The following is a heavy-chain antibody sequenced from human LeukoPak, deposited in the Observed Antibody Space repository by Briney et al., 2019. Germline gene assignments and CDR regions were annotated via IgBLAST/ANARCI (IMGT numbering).Heavy chain of an antibody. V-gene: IGHV1-2*02. J-gene: IGHJ4*02. Sequence: ASVKVSCKASGYTFTGYYMHWVRQAPGQGLEWMGWVNPNSGGTNYAQKFQGRVTMTRDTSISTAYMELSRLRSDDTAVYYCARDWSTDSSGYYYENGDWGQGTLVTVSS. D-gene: IGHD3-22*01. CDR3: ARDWSTDSSGYYYENGD. CDR1: GYTFTGYY. CDR2: VNPNSGGT.